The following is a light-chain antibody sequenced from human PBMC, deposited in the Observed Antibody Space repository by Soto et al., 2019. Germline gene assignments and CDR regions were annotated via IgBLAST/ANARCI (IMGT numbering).Light chain of an antibody. CDR1: GSNIGKNY. CDR3: ATWDRSLSAAG. Sequence: QSALTQPPSVSAAPGQKVTISCSGSGSNIGKNYVSWYQHLPGTAPKLLIYDNNKRPSGIPDRFSGSKSGTSATLGITGLQTGDEADYYCATWDRSLSAAGFGPGTKLTVL. CDR2: DNN. V-gene: IGLV1-51*01. J-gene: IGLJ1*01.